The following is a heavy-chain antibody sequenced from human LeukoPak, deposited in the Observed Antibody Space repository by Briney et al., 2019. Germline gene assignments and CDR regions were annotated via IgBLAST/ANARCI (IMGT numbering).Heavy chain of an antibody. CDR1: GYSISGGYY. D-gene: IGHD3-3*01. CDR2: IYYSGST. V-gene: IGHV4-61*08. J-gene: IGHJ5*02. CDR3: ARERVDDYDFWSGYHWFDP. Sequence: KPSETLSLTCTVSGYSISGGYYWGWIRQPPGKGLEWIGYIYYSGSTNYNPSLKSRVTISVDTSKNQFSLKLSSVTAADTAVYYCARERVDDYDFWSGYHWFDPWGQGTLVTVSS.